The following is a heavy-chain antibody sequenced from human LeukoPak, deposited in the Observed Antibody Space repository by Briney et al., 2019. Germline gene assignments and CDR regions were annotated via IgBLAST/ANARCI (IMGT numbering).Heavy chain of an antibody. V-gene: IGHV4-59*01. CDR3: AREKARYCTNGVCWEFDP. CDR1: GGSISSYY. J-gene: IGHJ5*02. D-gene: IGHD2-8*01. CDR2: IYYSGST. Sequence: SETLSLTCTVSGGSISSYYWSWIRQPPGKGLEWIGYIYYSGSTNYSPSLKSRVTISVDTSKNQFSLKLSSVTAADTAVYYCAREKARYCTNGVCWEFDPWGQGTLVTVSS.